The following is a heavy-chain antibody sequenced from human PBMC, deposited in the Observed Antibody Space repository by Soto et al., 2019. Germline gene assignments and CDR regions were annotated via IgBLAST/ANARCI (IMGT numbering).Heavy chain of an antibody. CDR1: GFTFSSYG. Sequence: GGSLRLSCAASGFTFSSYGMHWVRQAPGKGLEWVAVIWYDGSIKYYADSVKGRFTISRDNSKNTLYLQMNSLRAEDTAVYYCARDSSPYYDFWSGPSRYYYYYGMDVWGQGTTVTVSS. J-gene: IGHJ6*02. CDR2: IWYDGSIK. CDR3: ARDSSPYYDFWSGPSRYYYYYGMDV. D-gene: IGHD3-3*01. V-gene: IGHV3-33*01.